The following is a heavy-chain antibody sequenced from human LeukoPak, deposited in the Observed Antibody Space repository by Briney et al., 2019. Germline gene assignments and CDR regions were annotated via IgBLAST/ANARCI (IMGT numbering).Heavy chain of an antibody. Sequence: ASVKVSCKASGYTFTSYGISWVRQAPGQGLEWMGWISAYNGNTNYAQKLQGRVTMTTDTSTSTAYMELRSLRSDDTAVYYCVRSMTGTTFSYYYYYYMDVWGKGTTVTVSS. CDR1: GYTFTSYG. CDR2: ISAYNGNT. V-gene: IGHV1-18*01. CDR3: VRSMTGTTFSYYYYYYMDV. J-gene: IGHJ6*03. D-gene: IGHD1-7*01.